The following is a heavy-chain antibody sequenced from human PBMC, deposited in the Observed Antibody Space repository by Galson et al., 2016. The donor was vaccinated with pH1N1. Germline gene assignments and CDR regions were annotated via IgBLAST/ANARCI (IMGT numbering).Heavy chain of an antibody. CDR1: GYTFTNYG. CDR2: ISAYNGNR. V-gene: IGHV1-18*01. Sequence: SVKVSCKASGYTFTNYGIGWVRQAPGQGLEWLGWISAYNGNRNYAQTLQGRVTMTTDTSTSTAYMELKSLRSEDTAIYYCARPGRTETTKEGFAWGYGMDVWGQGTTVTVSS. D-gene: IGHD1-1*01. CDR3: ARPGRTETTKEGFAWGYGMDV. J-gene: IGHJ6*02.